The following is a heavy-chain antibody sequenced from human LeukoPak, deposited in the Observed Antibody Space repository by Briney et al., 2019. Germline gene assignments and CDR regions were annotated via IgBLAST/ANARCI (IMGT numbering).Heavy chain of an antibody. CDR1: GFTSTDYG. CDR2: IKSKTDGGTT. V-gene: IGHV3-15*01. Sequence: GGSLRLSCIGSGFTSTDYGMSWDRQAPGRGLEWVGRIKSKTDGGTTDYAAPVKGRFTISRDDSKNTLYLQMNSLKTEDTAVYYCTTAGGITIFGVVIPHDYWGQGTLVTVSS. D-gene: IGHD3-3*01. CDR3: TTAGGITIFGVVIPHDY. J-gene: IGHJ4*02.